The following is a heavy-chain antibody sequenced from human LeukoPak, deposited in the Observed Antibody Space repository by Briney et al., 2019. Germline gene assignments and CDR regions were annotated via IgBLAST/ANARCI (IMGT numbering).Heavy chain of an antibody. CDR2: INHSGST. Sequence: PGGSLRLSCAASGFTFSSYEMNWVRQAPGKGLEWIGEINHSGSTNYNPSLKSRVTISVDTSKNQFSLKLSSVTAADTAVYYCARPTTLYSSKGGAFDIWGQGTMVTVSS. D-gene: IGHD6-13*01. J-gene: IGHJ3*02. CDR1: GFTFSSYE. V-gene: IGHV4-34*01. CDR3: ARPTTLYSSKGGAFDI.